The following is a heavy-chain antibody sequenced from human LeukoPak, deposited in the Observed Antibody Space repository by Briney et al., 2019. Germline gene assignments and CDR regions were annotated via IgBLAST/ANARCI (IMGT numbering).Heavy chain of an antibody. CDR1: GFTFSSYA. CDR2: ISGSGGST. J-gene: IGHJ4*02. CDR3: AKGIIGSYSSGSLVFDY. V-gene: IGHV3-23*01. Sequence: GGSLRLSCAASGFTFSSYAMSWVRQAPGKGLEWVSAISGSGGSTYYADSVKGRFTISRDNSKNTLYLQMNSLRAEDTAVYYCAKGIIGSYSSGSLVFDYWGQGTLVTVAS. D-gene: IGHD6-19*01.